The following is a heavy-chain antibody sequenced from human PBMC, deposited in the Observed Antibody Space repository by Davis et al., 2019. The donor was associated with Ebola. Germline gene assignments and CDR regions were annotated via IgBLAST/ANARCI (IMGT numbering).Heavy chain of an antibody. V-gene: IGHV3-23*01. Sequence: GGSLRLSCAASGFIFRNYGMSWVRQAPGKGLEWVAVSGGRGGSTDYADSVKGRFTVSRDNSKNTLYLQMNSLRAEDTAVYYCAKDQVDAYQYFGMDVWGKGTTVTVSS. CDR1: GFIFRNYG. D-gene: IGHD3-9*01. CDR2: SGGRGGST. J-gene: IGHJ6*04. CDR3: AKDQVDAYQYFGMDV.